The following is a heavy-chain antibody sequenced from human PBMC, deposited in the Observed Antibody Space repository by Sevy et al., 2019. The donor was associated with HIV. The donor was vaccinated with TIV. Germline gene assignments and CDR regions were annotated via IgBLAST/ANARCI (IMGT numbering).Heavy chain of an antibody. CDR2: ISASNGNI. D-gene: IGHD2-2*01. CDR1: GYTFMSYG. J-gene: IGHJ4*02. CDR3: ALYCSTTNRISDY. V-gene: IGHV1-18*01. Sequence: ASVKVSCKASGYTFMSYGISWVRQAPGQGLEWMGWISASNGNINYAQKFQGRVTMTTDTSTTTAYMELRSLRSDDTAVYYCALYCSTTNRISDYWGQGTLVTVSS.